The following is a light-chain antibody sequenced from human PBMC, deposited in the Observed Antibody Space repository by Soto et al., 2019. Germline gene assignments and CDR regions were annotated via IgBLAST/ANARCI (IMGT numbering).Light chain of an antibody. V-gene: IGKV2-28*01. CDR3: KQALESPWT. CDR2: VGS. CDR1: QNLLHSNGYDY. Sequence: DIVMTQSPLSLPVTPGEPASISCRSSQNLLHSNGYDYLDWYVQKPGQSPQLLIYVGSTRASGVPDRFSGSGSGKDFTLKISRVEAEDVGVYYCKQALESPWTFGQGNKVEIQ. J-gene: IGKJ1*01.